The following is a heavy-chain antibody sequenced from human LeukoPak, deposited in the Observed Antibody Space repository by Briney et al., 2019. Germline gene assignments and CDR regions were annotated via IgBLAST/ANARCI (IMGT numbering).Heavy chain of an antibody. J-gene: IGHJ4*02. CDR2: INRGGSET. CDR1: GFTFSDCW. V-gene: IGHV3-7*01. Sequence: GGSLRLSCAVSGFTFSDCWMTWVRQAPGKGLEWVATINRGGSETYYVDSVKGRFTISRDDARNSLFLQMNGLRAEDAAAYYCADFDEGWGQGTLVTVSS. CDR3: ADFDEG.